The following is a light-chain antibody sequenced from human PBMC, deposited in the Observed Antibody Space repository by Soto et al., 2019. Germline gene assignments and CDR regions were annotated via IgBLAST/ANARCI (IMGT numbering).Light chain of an antibody. J-gene: IGKJ4*01. CDR2: AAS. CDR1: QDINIY. CDR3: QKYDGAPLT. Sequence: DLQMTPSPSSLSASVGDRVTITCRAGQDINIYLAWYQQKPGKVPKLLISAASTLQSGVPSRFSGSGSGTDFTLTISSLQPEDVATYYCQKYDGAPLTFGGGTKVEIK. V-gene: IGKV1-27*01.